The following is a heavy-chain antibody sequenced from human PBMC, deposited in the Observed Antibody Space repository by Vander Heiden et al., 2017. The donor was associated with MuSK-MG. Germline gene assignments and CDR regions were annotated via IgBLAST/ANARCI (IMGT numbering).Heavy chain of an antibody. CDR1: GGTFSSSA. J-gene: IGHJ3*02. CDR3: ARVPLHRSGYYPFDAFDI. V-gene: IGHV1-69*01. CDR2: IIPIFGTA. Sequence: QVQLVQSGAEVKKPGSSVKVSCKASGGTFSSSAISWVRQAPGQGLEWMGGIIPIFGTANYAQKFQGRVTITADESTSTAYRELSSLRSEETAVYYCARVPLHRSGYYPFDAFDIWGQGTMVTVSS. D-gene: IGHD3-22*01.